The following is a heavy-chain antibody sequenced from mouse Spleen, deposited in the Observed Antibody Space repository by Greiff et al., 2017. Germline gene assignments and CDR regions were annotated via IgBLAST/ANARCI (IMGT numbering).Heavy chain of an antibody. Sequence: LQESGPELVKPGASVKISCKASGYSFTGYYMHWVKQSHVQSLEWIGRINPYNGSTSYNQHFKDKATLTVDTSSSTAYMELHSLTSEYSAVYYCARGTTVEGDYWGQGTLVTVSA. CDR1: GYSFTGYY. J-gene: IGHJ3*01. D-gene: IGHD1-1*01. CDR2: INPYNGST. V-gene: IGHV1S30*02. CDR3: ARGTTVEGDY.